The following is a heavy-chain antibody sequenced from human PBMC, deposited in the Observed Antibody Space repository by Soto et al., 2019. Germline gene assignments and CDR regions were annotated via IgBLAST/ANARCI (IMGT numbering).Heavy chain of an antibody. Sequence: QVQLQQWGAGLLKPSETLSLTCAVYGGSFSGYYWSWIRQPPGKGLEWIGEINHSGSTNYNPSLKSRVTLSVDTSKNQFSLKLSSVTAADTAVYYCARKGVITQLGFDPWGQGTLVTVSS. D-gene: IGHD3-22*01. V-gene: IGHV4-34*01. CDR3: ARKGVITQLGFDP. CDR1: GGSFSGYY. CDR2: INHSGST. J-gene: IGHJ5*02.